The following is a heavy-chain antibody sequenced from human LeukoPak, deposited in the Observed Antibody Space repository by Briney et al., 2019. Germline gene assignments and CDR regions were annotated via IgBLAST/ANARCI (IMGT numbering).Heavy chain of an antibody. J-gene: IGHJ5*02. CDR3: ARHGDDFWSGYPAYNWFDP. D-gene: IGHD3-3*01. Sequence: SETLSLTCTVSGDSISSSSYYWGWIRQPPGKGLEWIGSIYYSGSTYYNPSLKSRVTISVDTSKNQFSLKLSSVTAADTAVYYCARHGDDFWSGYPAYNWFDPWGQGTLVTVSS. CDR2: IYYSGST. V-gene: IGHV4-39*01. CDR1: GDSISSSSYY.